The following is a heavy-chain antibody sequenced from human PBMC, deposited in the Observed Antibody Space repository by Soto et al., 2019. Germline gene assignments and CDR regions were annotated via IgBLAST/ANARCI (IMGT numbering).Heavy chain of an antibody. D-gene: IGHD3-22*01. CDR2: ISGSGGST. CDR1: GFTLSGCA. J-gene: IGHJ6*02. CDR3: AKDYFHSSAYYSYAMDV. Sequence: PGRSLRLSFAASGFTLSGCAMNWVRQAPGKGLHWVSAISGSGGSTYYADSVKGRFTISRDNSKNTLYLQLNSLRAEDTAVYYCAKDYFHSSAYYSYAMDVWGQGTTVTVSS. V-gene: IGHV3-23*01.